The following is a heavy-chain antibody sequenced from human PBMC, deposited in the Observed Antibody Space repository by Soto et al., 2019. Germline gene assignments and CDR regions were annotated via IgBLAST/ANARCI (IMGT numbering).Heavy chain of an antibody. CDR1: GFTFSSYS. CDR2: ISSSSSYI. J-gene: IGHJ3*02. D-gene: IGHD2-21*02. CDR3: ARDFVVVTAIPDLGPANAFDI. Sequence: PGGSLRLSCAASGFTFSSYSMNWVRQAPGKGLEWVSSISSSSSYIYYADSVKGRFTISRDNAKNSLYLQMNSLRAEDTAVYYCARDFVVVTAIPDLGPANAFDIWGQGTMVTVSS. V-gene: IGHV3-21*01.